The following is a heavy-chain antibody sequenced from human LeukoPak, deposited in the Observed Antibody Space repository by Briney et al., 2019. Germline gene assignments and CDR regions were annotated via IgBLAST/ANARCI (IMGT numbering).Heavy chain of an antibody. CDR1: GASISSYY. J-gene: IGHJ4*02. V-gene: IGHV4-4*07. CDR2: IYATGSP. Sequence: SETLSLTCTVSGASISSYYWSWIRQPADRGLEWIGRIYATGSPNCNPSLKSRVTMSVDTSKNQFSLKLTSVTAADTAVYYCARDRVVPAAFDDWGQGTLVTVSS. D-gene: IGHD2-2*01. CDR3: ARDRVVPAAFDD.